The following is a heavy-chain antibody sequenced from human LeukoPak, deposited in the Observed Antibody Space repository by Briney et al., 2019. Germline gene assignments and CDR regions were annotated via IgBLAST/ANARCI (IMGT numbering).Heavy chain of an antibody. D-gene: IGHD4-17*01. CDR3: ARIGAYGDSPNYYYYYMDV. CDR2: INPNSGGT. Sequence: HGASVKVSCKASGYTFTGYYMHWVRQAPGQGLEWMGWINPNSGGTNYAQKFQGRVTMTRDTSISTAYMELSRLRSDDTAVYYCARIGAYGDSPNYYYYYMDVWGKGTTVTVSS. CDR1: GYTFTGYY. J-gene: IGHJ6*03. V-gene: IGHV1-2*02.